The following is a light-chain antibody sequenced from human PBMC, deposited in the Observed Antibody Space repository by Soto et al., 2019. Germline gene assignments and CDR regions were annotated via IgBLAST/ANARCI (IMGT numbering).Light chain of an antibody. CDR1: ESIARH. V-gene: IGKV1-39*01. Sequence: DIQMTQSPSSLSASVGDRVTITCRASESIARHLNWYQQKPGKAPKLLIYAASSLQNGVPSRFRGGGPGTDFTLTISNLQPEDFATYYWQQTYSTLSITFGQGTRLEIK. CDR2: AAS. J-gene: IGKJ5*01. CDR3: QQTYSTLSIT.